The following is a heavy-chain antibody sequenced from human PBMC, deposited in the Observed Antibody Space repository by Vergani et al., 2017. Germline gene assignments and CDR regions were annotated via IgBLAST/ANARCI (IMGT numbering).Heavy chain of an antibody. D-gene: IGHD3-10*01. Sequence: EVQLVESGGGLVQPGRSLRLSCAASGFTFSNAWLNWVRQAPGKGLEWVGRIKSKTDGGTTDYAAPVKGRFTISRDDSKNTLYRQMNSLKTEATAVYYCTTAGWFGESPFDDYWGQGTLVTVSS. CDR1: GFTFSNAW. J-gene: IGHJ4*02. CDR2: IKSKTDGGTT. CDR3: TTAGWFGESPFDDY. V-gene: IGHV3-15*07.